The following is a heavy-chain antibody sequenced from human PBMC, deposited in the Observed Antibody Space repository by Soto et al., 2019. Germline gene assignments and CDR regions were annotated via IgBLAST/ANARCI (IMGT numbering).Heavy chain of an antibody. CDR2: IKSKTDGGTT. D-gene: IGHD1-20*01. CDR1: GXTISNAG. V-gene: IGHV3-15*01. CDR3: TTFGMTDAFDI. J-gene: IGHJ3*02. Sequence: GSLRRTCAASGXTISNAGISWVRQAPGKGLEWVGRIKSKTDGGTTDYAEPVKGRFTISRDDSKTTLYLKMNRMKTEDTAVYYCTTFGMTDAFDIWGQGTMVTVSS.